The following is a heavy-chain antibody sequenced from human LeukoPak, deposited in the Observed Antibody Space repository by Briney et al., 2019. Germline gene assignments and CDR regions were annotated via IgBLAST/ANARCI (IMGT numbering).Heavy chain of an antibody. Sequence: PSETLSLTCTVSGGSISSYHWTWIRQPAGKGLEWIGNIYNSGTTNYNPSLKSRVTMSVDTSKNHLSLNLSSVTAADTAVYYSARVKIGGYFSGGSCYPGGNWFDPWGQGTLVTVSS. D-gene: IGHD2-15*01. CDR2: IYNSGTT. CDR1: GGSISSYH. J-gene: IGHJ5*02. V-gene: IGHV4-4*07. CDR3: ARVKIGGYFSGGSCYPGGNWFDP.